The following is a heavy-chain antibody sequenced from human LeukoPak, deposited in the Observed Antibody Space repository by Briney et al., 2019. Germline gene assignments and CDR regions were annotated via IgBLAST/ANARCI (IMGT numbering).Heavy chain of an antibody. CDR3: AKDRFGYGGNSDY. D-gene: IGHD4-23*01. CDR2: ISGSGGST. Sequence: PRGSLRLSCAASGFTFSSYAMSWVRQAPGKGLEWVSAISGSGGSTYYADSVKGRFTISRDNSKNTLYLQMNSLRAEDTAVYYCAKDRFGYGGNSDYWGQGTLVTVSS. V-gene: IGHV3-23*01. CDR1: GFTFSSYA. J-gene: IGHJ4*02.